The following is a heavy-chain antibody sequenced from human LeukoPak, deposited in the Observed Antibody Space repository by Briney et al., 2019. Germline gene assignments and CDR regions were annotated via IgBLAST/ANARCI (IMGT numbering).Heavy chain of an antibody. D-gene: IGHD2-21*02. J-gene: IGHJ4*02. CDR2: ISGSGDKT. CDR1: GFTFSSYA. V-gene: IGHV3-23*01. CDR3: AKDKKSGDRNYGDFDF. Sequence: GGSLRLSCAASGFTFSSYAMSWVRQAPGKGLKWVSAISGSGDKTWYADSVKGRFTISRDNSRNTLYLQMNSLRAEDTAIYYCAKDKKSGDRNYGDFDFWGQGNLVTVSS.